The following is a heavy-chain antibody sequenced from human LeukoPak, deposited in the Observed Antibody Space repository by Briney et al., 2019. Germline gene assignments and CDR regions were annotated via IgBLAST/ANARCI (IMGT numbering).Heavy chain of an antibody. Sequence: ASVKVSCKASGYTFTGYYMRWVRQAPGQGLEWMGWINPNSGGTNYAQKFQGRVTMTRDTSISTAYMELSRLRSDDTAVYYCAREGQSNWNDINYWGQGTLVTVSS. CDR1: GYTFTGYY. J-gene: IGHJ4*02. V-gene: IGHV1-2*02. D-gene: IGHD1-20*01. CDR3: AREGQSNWNDINY. CDR2: INPNSGGT.